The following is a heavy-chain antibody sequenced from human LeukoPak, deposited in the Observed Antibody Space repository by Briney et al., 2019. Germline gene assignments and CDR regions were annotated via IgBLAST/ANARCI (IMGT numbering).Heavy chain of an antibody. CDR3: ARIHQGTDYGILTDYLYYYMDV. V-gene: IGHV4-59*01. CDR1: GGSISSYY. CDR2: IYYSGST. J-gene: IGHJ6*03. Sequence: SETLSLTCTVSGGSISSYYWSWIRQPPGKGQEWIGYIYYSGSTNYNPSLKSRVTISVDTSKNQFSLKLSSVTAADTAVYYCARIHQGTDYGILTDYLYYYMDVWGKGTTVTISS. D-gene: IGHD3-9*01.